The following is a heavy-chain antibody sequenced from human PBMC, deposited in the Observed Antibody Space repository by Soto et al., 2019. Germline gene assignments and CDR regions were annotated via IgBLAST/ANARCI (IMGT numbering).Heavy chain of an antibody. D-gene: IGHD3-9*01. CDR2: ISGSGGST. J-gene: IGHJ6*03. CDR1: GFTFSSYA. V-gene: IGHV3-23*01. Sequence: GGSLRLSCAASGFTFSSYAMSWVRQAPGKGLEWVSAISGSGGSTYYADSVKGRFTISRDNSKNTLYLQMNSLRAEDTAVYYCAKGEERHDIYYYYYYYMDVWGKGTTVTVSS. CDR3: AKGEERHDIYYYYYYYMDV.